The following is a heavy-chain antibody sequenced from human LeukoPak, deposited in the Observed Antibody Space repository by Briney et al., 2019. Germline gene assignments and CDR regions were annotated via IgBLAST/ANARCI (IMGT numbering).Heavy chain of an antibody. D-gene: IGHD1-26*01. V-gene: IGHV1-46*01. CDR2: ISPSGGST. CDR3: ARDFTGGDY. J-gene: IGHJ4*02. CDR1: RYTFISYY. Sequence: ASVTVSCKASRYTFISYYMHWVRQAPGQGLEGMGIISPSGGSTSYAQKFQGRVTMTRDTSTSTGYMELSSLISEDTAVYYCARDFTGGDYWGQGTLVTVSS.